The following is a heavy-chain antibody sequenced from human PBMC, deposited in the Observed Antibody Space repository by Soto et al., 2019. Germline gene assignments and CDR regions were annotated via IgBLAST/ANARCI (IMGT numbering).Heavy chain of an antibody. J-gene: IGHJ5*02. CDR2: IYSSGST. V-gene: IGHV4-4*07. Sequence: QVKLQESGPGLAKPSETLSLTCTVSGVSIRSFYWSWVRKSADKGLEWFGSIYSSGSTNYNPSLGSRVTMSVDMSKNQVSLKLSSVTASDTAVYYCARAGEPFGDYFTHPGFDRWGRGTLVTVSS. D-gene: IGHD4-17*01. CDR1: GVSIRSFY. CDR3: ARAGEPFGDYFTHPGFDR.